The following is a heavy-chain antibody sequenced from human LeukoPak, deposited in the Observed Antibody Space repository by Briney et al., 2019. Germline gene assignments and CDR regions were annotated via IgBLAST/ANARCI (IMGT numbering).Heavy chain of an antibody. CDR2: IWSGGTDK. CDR1: GFTFSNYG. V-gene: IGHV3-30*18. J-gene: IGHJ4*02. Sequence: GRSLRLSCAASGFTFSNYGMHWVRQAPGKGLEWVAVIWSGGTDKYYADSVKGRFTVSRDNSKNTLYQQMNSLRAEDTAVYYCGKRLTSWELEYWGQGTLVTVSS. CDR3: GKRLTSWELEY. D-gene: IGHD1-26*01.